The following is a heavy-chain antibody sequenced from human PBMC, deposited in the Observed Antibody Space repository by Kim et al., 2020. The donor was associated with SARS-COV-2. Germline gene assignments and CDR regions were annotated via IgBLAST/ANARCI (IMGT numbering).Heavy chain of an antibody. CDR2: IYYSGNS. Sequence: SETLSLTCTVSGGSISRYYWSWIRQPPGKGLEWMGNIYYSGNSNYNPSLKSRVTISVDTSKNQFSLKLSSVTAADTAVYYCARDRGDDTWNRYYSYGMDV. J-gene: IGHJ6*01. CDR1: GGSISRYY. V-gene: IGHV4-59*13. CDR3: ARDRGDDTWNRYYSYGMDV. D-gene: IGHD3-16*01.